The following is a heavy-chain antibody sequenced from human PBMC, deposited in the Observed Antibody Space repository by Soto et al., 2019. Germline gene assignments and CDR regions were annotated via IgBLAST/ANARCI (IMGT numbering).Heavy chain of an antibody. D-gene: IGHD1-7*01. Sequence: SETLSLTCTVSGGSISSSSYYWGWIRQPPGKGLEWIGSIYYSGSTNYNPSLKSRVTISVDTSKNQFSLKLSSVTAADTAVYYCARGETGTYYYYYYGMDVWGQGTTVTVS. CDR2: IYYSGST. V-gene: IGHV4-39*07. CDR3: ARGETGTYYYYYYGMDV. CDR1: GGSISSSSYY. J-gene: IGHJ6*02.